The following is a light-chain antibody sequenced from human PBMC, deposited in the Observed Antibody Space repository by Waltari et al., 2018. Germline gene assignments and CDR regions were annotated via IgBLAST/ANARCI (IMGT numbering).Light chain of an antibody. J-gene: IGKJ2*01. V-gene: IGKV3-15*01. CDR1: QSFTRK. CDR3: SQYNDWPYT. CDR2: GVS. Sequence: EIVMTQSPATLSVSPGDRATLSCRASQSFTRKLSWYQQKPGQVLRLLIYGVSTRATGIPARFSGSGSGTEFTLTISSLQSEDSAVYYCSQYNDWPYTFGQGTKLELQ.